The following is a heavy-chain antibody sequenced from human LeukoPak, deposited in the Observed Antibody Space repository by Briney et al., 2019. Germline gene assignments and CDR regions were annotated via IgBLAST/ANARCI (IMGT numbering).Heavy chain of an antibody. V-gene: IGHV1-69*05. CDR3: ASRYNWNYDWFDP. Sequence: SVKVSCKASGGTFSSYAISWVRQAPGQWLEWMGRIIPIFGTANYAQKFQGRVTITTDESTSTAYMELSSLRSEDTAVYYCASRYNWNYDWFDPWGQGTLVTVSS. CDR1: GGTFSSYA. D-gene: IGHD1-7*01. CDR2: IIPIFGTA. J-gene: IGHJ5*02.